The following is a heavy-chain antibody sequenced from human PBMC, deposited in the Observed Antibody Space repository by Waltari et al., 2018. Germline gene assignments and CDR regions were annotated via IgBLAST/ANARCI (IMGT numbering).Heavy chain of an antibody. CDR2: INPNSGGT. CDR1: GYTFTGYY. Sequence: QVQLVQSGAEVKKPGASVKVSCKASGYTFTGYYMHWVRQAPGQGLEWMGWINPNSGGTNYAQKFQGRVTMTRDTSISTAYRGRSRLRSDDTAGDYWARETSTDWGDPWGQGTLVTVSS. J-gene: IGHJ5*02. D-gene: IGHD2-8*02. V-gene: IGHV1-2*02. CDR3: ARETSTDWGDP.